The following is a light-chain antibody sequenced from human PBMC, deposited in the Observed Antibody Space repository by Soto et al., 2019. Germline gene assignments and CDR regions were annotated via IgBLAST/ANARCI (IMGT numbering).Light chain of an antibody. CDR1: QSVSSNY. CDR3: QQRSNWPVIT. J-gene: IGKJ5*01. CDR2: GIS. Sequence: EIVLTQSPGTLSLSPGERATLSCRASQSVSSNYFAWYQQQPGQAPGLLIYGISIRATGIPDRFSGSGSGTDFTLTISSLEPEDFAVYYCQQRSNWPVITFGQGTRLEIK. V-gene: IGKV3D-20*02.